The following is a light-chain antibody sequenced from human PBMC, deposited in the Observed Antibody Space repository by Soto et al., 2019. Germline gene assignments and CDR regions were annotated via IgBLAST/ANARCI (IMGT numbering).Light chain of an antibody. J-gene: IGKJ5*01. V-gene: IGKV3-20*01. CDR1: QSVSSNY. CDR2: YAS. CDR3: QQYASSNT. Sequence: EIVLTQSPGTLSLFPGERATLSCRASQSVSSNYLAWYQQRPGQAPRLLIYYASSRAIDIPDRFSGSGSGTDFSLTISRLEHSGSAVYYCQQYASSNTFGQGTRLDIK.